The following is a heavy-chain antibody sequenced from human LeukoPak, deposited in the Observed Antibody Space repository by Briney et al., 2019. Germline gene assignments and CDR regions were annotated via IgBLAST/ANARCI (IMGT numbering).Heavy chain of an antibody. CDR3: ARGQPSRGFDY. CDR2: ISSSSYI. Sequence: GGSLRLSCAASGFTFSGYSMNWVRQAPGKGLEWVSSISSSSYIYYADSVKGRFTISRDNAKNSLYMQMNSLRAEDTAVYYCARGQPSRGFDYWGQGTLVTVSS. D-gene: IGHD3-10*01. V-gene: IGHV3-21*04. CDR1: GFTFSGYS. J-gene: IGHJ4*02.